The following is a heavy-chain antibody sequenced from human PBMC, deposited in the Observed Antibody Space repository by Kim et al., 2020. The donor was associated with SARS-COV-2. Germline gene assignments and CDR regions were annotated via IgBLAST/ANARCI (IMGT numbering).Heavy chain of an antibody. CDR2: ISSSSSYI. D-gene: IGHD6-19*01. V-gene: IGHV3-21*01. J-gene: IGHJ6*02. CDR1: GFTFSSYS. Sequence: GGSLRLSCAASGFTFSSYSMNWVRQAPGKGLEWVSSISSSSSYIYYADSVKGRFTISRDNAKNSLYLQMNSLRAEDTAVYYCASGYSSGWYNLGPEVDVWGQGTTVTVSS. CDR3: ASGYSSGWYNLGPEVDV.